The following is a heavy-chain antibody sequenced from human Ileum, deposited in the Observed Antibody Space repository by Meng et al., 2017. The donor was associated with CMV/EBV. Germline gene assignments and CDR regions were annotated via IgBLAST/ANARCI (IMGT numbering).Heavy chain of an antibody. J-gene: IGHJ4*01. CDR1: GFTFSNAW. V-gene: IGHV3-23*04. CDR2: ISGSGITT. Sequence: EVQLVESGGGLVKPGGSLRLSCAASGFTFSNAWMSWVRQAPGKGLEWVSAISGSGITTYYGDSVKGRSTISRDNSKNTLYLQMNSLRAEDTAVYYCAKDCRMGGQGTLVTVSS. CDR3: AKDCRM. D-gene: IGHD5-24*01.